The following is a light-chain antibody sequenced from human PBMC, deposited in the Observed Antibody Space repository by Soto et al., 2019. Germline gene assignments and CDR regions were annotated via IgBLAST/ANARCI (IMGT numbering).Light chain of an antibody. J-gene: IGLJ1*01. CDR1: SSDVGGYNY. Sequence: QCVLTQPPSASGSPGQSVTISCTGTSSDVGGYNYVSWYQQHPGKAPKLMIYEVSKRPSGVPDRFSGSKSGNTASLTVSGLQAEDEADYYCSSYAGSNNLGVFGTGTKVTVL. V-gene: IGLV2-8*01. CDR2: EVS. CDR3: SSYAGSNNLGV.